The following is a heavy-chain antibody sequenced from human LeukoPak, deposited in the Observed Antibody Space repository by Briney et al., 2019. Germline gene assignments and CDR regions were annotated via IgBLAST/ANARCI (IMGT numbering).Heavy chain of an antibody. CDR1: GGAISSYY. V-gene: IGHV4-4*07. CDR3: ARLGQLAFDY. CDR2: IYTTGST. J-gene: IGHJ4*02. D-gene: IGHD6-13*01. Sequence: SETLSLTCTVSGGAISSYYWSWIRQPAGKGLEWVGRIYTTGSTNYNPSLKSRVTISVDTSKNRFSLNLSSVTAADTAVYYCARLGQLAFDYWGQGTLVTVSS.